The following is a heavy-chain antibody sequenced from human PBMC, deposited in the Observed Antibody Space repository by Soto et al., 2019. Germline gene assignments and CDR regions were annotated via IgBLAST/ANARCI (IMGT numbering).Heavy chain of an antibody. CDR2: IYYSGST. Sequence: SETLSLTCTVSGGSISSYYWSWIRQPPGKGLEWIGYIYYSGSTNYNPSLKSRVTISVDTSKNQFSLKLSSVTAADTAVYYCARHLAGIAAANSPNIDYWGQGTLVTVSS. J-gene: IGHJ4*02. CDR1: GGSISSYY. D-gene: IGHD6-13*01. CDR3: ARHLAGIAAANSPNIDY. V-gene: IGHV4-59*08.